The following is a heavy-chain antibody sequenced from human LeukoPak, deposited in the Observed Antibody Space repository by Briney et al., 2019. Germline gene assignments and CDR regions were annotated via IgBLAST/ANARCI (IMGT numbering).Heavy chain of an antibody. CDR3: ARDSYYDSSGYFDY. J-gene: IGHJ4*02. V-gene: IGHV3-48*01. CDR1: GFTFSSYI. Sequence: GGSLRLSCAASGFTFSSYIMNWVRQAPGKGLEWVSYISSSSSTIYYADSVKGRFTISRDNAKNSLYLQMNSLRAEDTAVYYCARDSYYDSSGYFDYWGQGTLVTVSS. CDR2: ISSSSSTI. D-gene: IGHD3-22*01.